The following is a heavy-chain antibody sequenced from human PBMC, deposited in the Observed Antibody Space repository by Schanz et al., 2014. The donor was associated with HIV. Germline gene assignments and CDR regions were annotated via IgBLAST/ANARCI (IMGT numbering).Heavy chain of an antibody. CDR2: INPNSGGT. CDR1: GYTFTAYY. J-gene: IGHJ4*02. D-gene: IGHD5-12*01. Sequence: QVQLVQSGAEVKKPGASVKVSCKASGYTFTAYYIHWVRQAPGQGLEWMGWINPNSGGTNSAQKFQGRVTMSMDTSISTAYMEVRSLRSDDTAVYYCARGAAEMATMTPWRYWGQGTLVTVSS. CDR3: ARGAAEMATMTPWRY. V-gene: IGHV1-2*02.